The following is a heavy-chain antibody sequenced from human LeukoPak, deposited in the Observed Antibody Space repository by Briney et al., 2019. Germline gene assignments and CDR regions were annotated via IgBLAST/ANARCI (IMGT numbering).Heavy chain of an antibody. D-gene: IGHD1-26*01. J-gene: IGHJ4*02. V-gene: IGHV1-18*01. CDR3: ARTAPQKLKSGRGIDY. CDR2: ISAYNGNT. CDR1: GYTFTSYG. Sequence: ASVKVSCKASGYTFTSYGISWVRQAPGQGLEWMGWISAYNGNTNYAQKLKGRVTITTDTSTSTAYMELSSLRSDDTAVYYCARTAPQKLKSGRGIDYWGQGTLVTVSS.